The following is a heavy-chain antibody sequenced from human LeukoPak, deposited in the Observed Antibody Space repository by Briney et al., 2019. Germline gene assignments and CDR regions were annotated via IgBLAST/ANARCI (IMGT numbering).Heavy chain of an antibody. CDR2: ISSSGSSI. CDR3: ASQFRVDTSVR. D-gene: IGHD5-18*01. Sequence: PGGSLRLSCAASGFTFSSYTMNWVRQAPGKGLEWVSSISSSGSSIYYADSVKGRLTFSRDNDKNSLFLQMNRLRAEDTAVYYCASQFRVDTSVRWGQGTLVTVSS. V-gene: IGHV3-21*01. J-gene: IGHJ4*02. CDR1: GFTFSSYT.